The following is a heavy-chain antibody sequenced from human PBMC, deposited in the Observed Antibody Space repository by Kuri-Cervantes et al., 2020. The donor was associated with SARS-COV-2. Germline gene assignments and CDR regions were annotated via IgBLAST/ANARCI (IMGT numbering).Heavy chain of an antibody. CDR3: ALGYWGSGYPRYYYYMDV. CDR1: GGTFSSYA. D-gene: IGHD3-22*01. J-gene: IGHJ6*03. Sequence: SVKVSCKASGGTFSSYAVSWLRQAPGQGLVWMGGIIPIFGTPNYAPKFQGRIAITADESTSSAYMELSSLRSDDTAVYYCALGYWGSGYPRYYYYMDVWGKGTPVTVSS. V-gene: IGHV1-69*13. CDR2: IIPIFGTP.